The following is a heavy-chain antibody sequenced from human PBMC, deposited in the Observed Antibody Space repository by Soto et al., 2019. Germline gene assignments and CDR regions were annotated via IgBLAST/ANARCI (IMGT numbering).Heavy chain of an antibody. J-gene: IGHJ4*02. V-gene: IGHV3-33*01. Sequence: QVPLVESGGGVVQPGRSLRLSCAASGFTFRSYGMHWVRQAPGKGLEWVAVIWYDGSNKYYADSVKGRFTISRDNSKNTLYLQMNSLRAEDTAVYYCARDGHSGSMNYFDYWGQGTLVTVSS. CDR2: IWYDGSNK. CDR1: GFTFRSYG. D-gene: IGHD5-12*01. CDR3: ARDGHSGSMNYFDY.